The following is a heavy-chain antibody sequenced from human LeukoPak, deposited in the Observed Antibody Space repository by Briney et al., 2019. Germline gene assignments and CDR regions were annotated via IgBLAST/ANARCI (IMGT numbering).Heavy chain of an antibody. CDR2: IFYSGTT. CDR3: ARHLYSESYYF. Sequence: SETPSLTCTVSGGSISSNSHYWGWIRQTPGKGLEWIGSIFYSGTTYYNPSLKSRVTISIDTSKNQFSLKPSSVTAADTAVYYCARHLYSESYYFWGQGTLVTVSS. J-gene: IGHJ4*02. D-gene: IGHD1-26*01. V-gene: IGHV4-39*01. CDR1: GGSISSNSHY.